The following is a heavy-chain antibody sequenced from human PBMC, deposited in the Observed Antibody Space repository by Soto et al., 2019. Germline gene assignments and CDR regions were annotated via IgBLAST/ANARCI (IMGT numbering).Heavy chain of an antibody. J-gene: IGHJ6*02. CDR3: ARDQLYGMDV. D-gene: IGHD1-1*01. CDR2: ISYDGSNK. V-gene: IGHV3-30-3*01. Sequence: QVQLVESGGGVVQPGRSLRLSCAASGFTFSSYAMHWVRQAPGKGLEWVAVISYDGSNKYYADSVKGRFTISRDNSKNTLYLQMNSLRAEDTAVYYCARDQLYGMDVWGQGTTVTVSS. CDR1: GFTFSSYA.